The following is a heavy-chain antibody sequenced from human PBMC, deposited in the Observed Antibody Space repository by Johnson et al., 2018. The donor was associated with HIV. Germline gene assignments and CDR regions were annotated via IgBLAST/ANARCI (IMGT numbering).Heavy chain of an antibody. J-gene: IGHJ3*02. CDR2: TSQDGTTK. V-gene: IGHV3-30-3*01. CDR3: VRVRGGYSSGWYDAFDI. D-gene: IGHD6-19*01. Sequence: GLEWVAVTSQDGTTKDYTDSVAGRFSISRDNSRDMLYLQMNSLRAEDTAVYYCVRVRGGYSSGWYDAFDIWGQGTMVTVSS.